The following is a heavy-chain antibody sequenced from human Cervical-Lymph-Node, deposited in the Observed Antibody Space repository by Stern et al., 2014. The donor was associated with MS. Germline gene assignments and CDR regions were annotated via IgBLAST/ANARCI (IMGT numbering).Heavy chain of an antibody. D-gene: IGHD4-23*01. CDR2: ISSGGSYI. CDR3: ARGRGGNYRYYFDY. V-gene: IGHV3-21*01. J-gene: IGHJ4*02. Sequence: EVHLVESGGGLVKPGGSLRLSCAASGFTFSSYSMNWVRQAPGKGLEWVASISSGGSYIYYVDSLKGRFTISRDNAKNSLYLQMNSLRAEDTAVYYCARGRGGNYRYYFDYWGQGTLVTVSS. CDR1: GFTFSSYS.